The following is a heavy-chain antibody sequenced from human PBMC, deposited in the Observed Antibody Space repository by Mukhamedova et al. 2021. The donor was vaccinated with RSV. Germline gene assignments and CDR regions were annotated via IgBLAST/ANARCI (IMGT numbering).Heavy chain of an antibody. CDR2: MADDGSSK. V-gene: IGHV3-30*18. J-gene: IGHJ5*02. CDR3: AKCSAILVPAGLSYP. Sequence: EWVAVMADDGSSKIYAESVKGRFTISRDNSKNTLYLEMNSLTSEDTAVYYCAKCSAILVPAGLSYPWGQGTLVTVSS. D-gene: IGHD2-2*01.